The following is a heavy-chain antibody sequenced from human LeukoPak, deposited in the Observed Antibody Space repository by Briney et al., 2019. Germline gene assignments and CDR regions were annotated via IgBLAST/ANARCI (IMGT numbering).Heavy chain of an antibody. CDR3: ARASYGGYVGY. D-gene: IGHD5-12*01. CDR1: GFTFSSYS. V-gene: IGHV3-48*01. J-gene: IGHJ4*02. CDR2: TSSSSSTI. Sequence: PGGSLRLSCAASGFTFSSYSMNWVRQAPGKGLEWVSYTSSSSSTIYYADSVKGRFTISRDNAKNSLYLQMNSLRAEDTAVYYCARASYGGYVGYWGQGTLVTVSS.